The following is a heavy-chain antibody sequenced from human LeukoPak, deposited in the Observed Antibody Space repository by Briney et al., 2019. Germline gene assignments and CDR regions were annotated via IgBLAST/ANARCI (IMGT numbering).Heavy chain of an antibody. CDR3: ARADFWSGRVNRFDP. Sequence: SVKLSCKASGGTFSSYAISWVRQAPGQGLEWMGRMIPIFGTANSAQKFQCRVKFTTAESTPTAYMELSSLRSEDTAVYYCARADFWSGRVNRFDPWGPGTLVTVSS. D-gene: IGHD3-3*01. V-gene: IGHV1-69*05. CDR2: MIPIFGTA. CDR1: GGTFSSYA. J-gene: IGHJ5*02.